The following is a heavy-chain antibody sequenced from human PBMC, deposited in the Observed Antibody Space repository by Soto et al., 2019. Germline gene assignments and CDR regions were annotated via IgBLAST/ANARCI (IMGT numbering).Heavy chain of an antibody. Sequence: QLQLQESGPGLVKPSETLSLTCTLSGGSLSDRSYYWGWIRQPPGKGLEWIGSVYYSGHTYYSPSLRSRVIISVDTSTTQCARKLTSVTAADPAAFYWAGPAAFHPPQQFYYMDVWGKGTTVTVSS. CDR2: VYYSGHT. D-gene: IGHD5-18*01. V-gene: IGHV4-39*01. CDR3: AGPAAFHPPQQFYYMDV. J-gene: IGHJ6*03. CDR1: GGSLSDRSYY.